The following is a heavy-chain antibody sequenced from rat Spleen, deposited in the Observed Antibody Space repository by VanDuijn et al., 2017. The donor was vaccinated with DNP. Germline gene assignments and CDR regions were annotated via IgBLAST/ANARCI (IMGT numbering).Heavy chain of an antibody. Sequence: EVQLVESGGGLVQPGRSLKLSCAASGFTFNNYWMTWIRQVPGKGLEWVASITSSGGSTYYPDSVKGRFTISRHNAKSTLYLQMYSLRSEDTATHYCATGWNSHWFAYWGQGTLVTVSS. CDR3: ATGWNSHWFAY. D-gene: IGHD1-12*02. J-gene: IGHJ3*01. CDR2: ITSSGGST. V-gene: IGHV5-31*01. CDR1: GFTFNNYW.